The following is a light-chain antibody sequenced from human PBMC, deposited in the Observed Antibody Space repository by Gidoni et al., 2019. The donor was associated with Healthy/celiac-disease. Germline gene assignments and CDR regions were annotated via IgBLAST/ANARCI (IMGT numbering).Light chain of an antibody. Sequence: EIVLTQSPATLSLSPGERATLSCRASQSVSSYLAWYQQKPGQAPRLLIYDASNRATGIPARFSGSGSGTDFTLTISSLEPEDFAVYYCQQRGGITFXXXTRLEIK. CDR3: QQRGGIT. CDR1: QSVSSY. J-gene: IGKJ5*01. V-gene: IGKV3-11*01. CDR2: DAS.